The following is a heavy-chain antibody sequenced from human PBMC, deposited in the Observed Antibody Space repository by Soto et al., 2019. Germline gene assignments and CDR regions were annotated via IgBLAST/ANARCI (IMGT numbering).Heavy chain of an antibody. CDR1: GFTFSSYG. J-gene: IGHJ3*02. V-gene: IGHV3-30*18. CDR2: ISYDGSNK. CDR3: AKDSTVTRAFDI. Sequence: ESGGGVVQPGRSLRLSCAASGFTFSSYGMHWVRQAPGKGLEWVAVISYDGSNKYYADSVKGRFTISRDNSKNTLYLQMNSLRAEDTAVYYCAKDSTVTRAFDIWGQGTMVTVSS. D-gene: IGHD4-4*01.